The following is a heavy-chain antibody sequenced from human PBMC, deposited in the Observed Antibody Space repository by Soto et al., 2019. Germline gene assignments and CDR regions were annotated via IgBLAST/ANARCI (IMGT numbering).Heavy chain of an antibody. D-gene: IGHD3-10*01. CDR1: GFSLTTSGVG. CDR2: IYWNDDK. CDR3: AHRSWHYHGSGNYDWFDP. Sequence: QITLKESGPTLVKPTETLTLTCTFSGFSLTTSGVGVGWIRQPPGKALEWLALIYWNDDKRYSPSLESRLTITKDTSKNQVVLTMTNMDPVDTATYFCAHRSWHYHGSGNYDWFDPWGQGTLVTVSS. V-gene: IGHV2-5*01. J-gene: IGHJ5*02.